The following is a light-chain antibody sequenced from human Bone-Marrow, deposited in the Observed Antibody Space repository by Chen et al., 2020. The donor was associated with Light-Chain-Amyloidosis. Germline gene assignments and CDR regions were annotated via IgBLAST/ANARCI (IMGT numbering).Light chain of an antibody. CDR1: QCFSSSY. J-gene: IGKJ5*01. Sequence: DIVLTQSPGTLSLSPGERATLSCRASQCFSSSYLAWYQQKPGQAPRLLIYDASTRATGIPDRFSGSGSGTDFTLTISRLEPEDFAVYYCQQYGTSPPSITFGQGIRLEIK. V-gene: IGKV3-20*01. CDR2: DAS. CDR3: QQYGTSPPSIT.